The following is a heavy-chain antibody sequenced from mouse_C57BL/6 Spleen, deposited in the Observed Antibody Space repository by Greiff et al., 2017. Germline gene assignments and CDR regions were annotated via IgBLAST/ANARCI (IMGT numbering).Heavy chain of an antibody. CDR2: TFYSGIP. CDR1: GFSINSDCY. V-gene: IGHV3-3*01. J-gene: IGHJ1*03. CDR3: ARENYSKGGYFDV. D-gene: IGHD2-12*01. Sequence: EVHLVESGPSLVRPSQTLSLTCTVTGFSINSDCYWIWIRQFPGNKLEYIGYTFYSGIPYYNPTLESQTYITRDTSKNQFSLKLSSVTTEDTATYYCARENYSKGGYFDVWGTGTTVTVSS.